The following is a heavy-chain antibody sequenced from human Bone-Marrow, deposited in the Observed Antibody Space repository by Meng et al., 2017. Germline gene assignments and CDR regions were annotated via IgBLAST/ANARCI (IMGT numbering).Heavy chain of an antibody. D-gene: IGHD3-3*01. J-gene: IGHJ6*02. CDR1: GYTFTSYG. V-gene: IGHV3-33*01. CDR3: ARGARYYDFWSGYSFLSGYYYYGMDV. CDR2: IWYDGSNK. Sequence: SCKASGYTFTSYGMHWVRQAPGKGLEWVAVIWYDGSNKYYADSVKGRLTISRDNSKHTLYLQINSLRAEDTAVYYSARGARYYDFWSGYSFLSGYYYYGMDVWGQGTTVTVSS.